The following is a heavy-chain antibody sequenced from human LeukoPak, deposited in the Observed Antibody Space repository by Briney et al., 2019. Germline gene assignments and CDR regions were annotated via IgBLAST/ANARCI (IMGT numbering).Heavy chain of an antibody. V-gene: IGHV3-48*03. CDR1: GFTFSSYE. D-gene: IGHD3-22*01. Sequence: GSLRLSCAASGFTFSSYEMNWVRQAPGKGLEWVSYISSSSTIYYADSVKGRFTISRDNAKNSLYLQMNSLRAEDTAVYYCARGPFYDSYAFDIWGQGTMVTVSS. CDR3: ARGPFYDSYAFDI. CDR2: ISSSSTI. J-gene: IGHJ3*02.